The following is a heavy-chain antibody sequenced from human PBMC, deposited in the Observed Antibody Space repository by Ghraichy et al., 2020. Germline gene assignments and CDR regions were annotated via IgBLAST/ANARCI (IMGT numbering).Heavy chain of an antibody. Sequence: GGSLRLSCAASGFTFDDYAMHWVRQAPGKGLEWVSGISWNSGSIGYADSVKGRFTISRDNAKYSLYLQMNSLRAEDTALYYCAKDRGSGSYYTGYYYGMDVWGQGTTVTVSS. CDR3: AKDRGSGSYYTGYYYGMDV. CDR2: ISWNSGSI. V-gene: IGHV3-9*01. CDR1: GFTFDDYA. J-gene: IGHJ6*02. D-gene: IGHD3-10*01.